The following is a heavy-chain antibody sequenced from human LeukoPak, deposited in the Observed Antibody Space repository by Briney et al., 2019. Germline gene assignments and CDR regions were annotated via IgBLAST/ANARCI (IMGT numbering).Heavy chain of an antibody. J-gene: IGHJ3*02. V-gene: IGHV4-4*07. Sequence: SETLSLTCTVSGGSISSYYWSWIRQPAGKGLEWIGRIYTSGSTNYNPSLKSRVTMSVDTSKNQFSLKLSSVTAADTAVYYCARDAYSSSWYNYYAFDIWGQGTMDTVSS. CDR1: GGSISSYY. D-gene: IGHD6-13*01. CDR3: ARDAYSSSWYNYYAFDI. CDR2: IYTSGST.